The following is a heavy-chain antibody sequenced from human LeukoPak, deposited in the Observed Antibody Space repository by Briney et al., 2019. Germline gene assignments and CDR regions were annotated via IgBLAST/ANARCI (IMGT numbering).Heavy chain of an antibody. CDR3: ARSSSFFGYFDL. D-gene: IGHD6-13*01. J-gene: IGHJ2*01. CDR1: GGTFSSYA. Sequence: ASVKVSCKASGGTFSSYAISWVRQAPGQGLEWTGGIIPIFGTANYAQKFQGRVTITADKSTRIAYMELSSLRSEDTAVYYCARSSSFFGYFDLWGRGTLVTVSS. V-gene: IGHV1-69*06. CDR2: IIPIFGTA.